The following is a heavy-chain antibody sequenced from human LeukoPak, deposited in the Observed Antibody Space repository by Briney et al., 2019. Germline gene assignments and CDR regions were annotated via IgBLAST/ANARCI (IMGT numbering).Heavy chain of an antibody. J-gene: IGHJ6*02. D-gene: IGHD3-3*01. CDR1: GGSISSSSYY. CDR2: IYYSGST. V-gene: IGHV4-39*07. CDR3: AREVRFLEWFPVGYYGMDV. Sequence: SETLSLTCTVSGGSISSSSYYWGWIRQPPGKGLEWIGGIYYSGSTYYNPSLKSRVTISVDTSKNQFSLKLSSVAAADTAVYYCAREVRFLEWFPVGYYGMDVWGQGTTVTVSS.